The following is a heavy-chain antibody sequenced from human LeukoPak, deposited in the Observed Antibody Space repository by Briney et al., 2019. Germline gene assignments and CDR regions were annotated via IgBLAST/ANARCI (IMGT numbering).Heavy chain of an antibody. CDR3: AREEDCSGGICYLGNAFDI. V-gene: IGHV4-34*01. D-gene: IGHD2-15*01. CDR1: GGSFSGYY. CDR2: INHSGST. J-gene: IGHJ3*02. Sequence: SETLSLTCAVYGGSFSGYYWSWIRQPPGKGLEWIGEINHSGSTNYNASLKSRVNISVDTSKNQFSLKLSSVTAADTAVYYCAREEDCSGGICYLGNAFDIWGQGTMVTVSS.